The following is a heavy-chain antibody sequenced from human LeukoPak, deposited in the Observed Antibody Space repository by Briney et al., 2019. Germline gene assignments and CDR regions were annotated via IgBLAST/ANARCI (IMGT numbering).Heavy chain of an antibody. CDR3: ARRELLLASDY. CDR1: GGSISSGGYY. V-gene: IGHV4-31*03. J-gene: IGHJ4*02. D-gene: IGHD1-26*01. CDR2: IYHSGST. Sequence: SETLSLTCTVSGGSISSGGYYWSWIRQHPGKGLEWIGYIYHSGSTYYNPSLKSRLIISVGSSENQFSLKLSSVTAADTAVYYCARRELLLASDYWGQGTLVTVSS.